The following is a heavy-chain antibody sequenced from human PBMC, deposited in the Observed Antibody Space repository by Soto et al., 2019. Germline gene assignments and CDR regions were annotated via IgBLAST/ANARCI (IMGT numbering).Heavy chain of an antibody. CDR3: AKGYYSGYDLAYFDY. V-gene: IGHV3-23*01. CDR2: IRGSGETT. Sequence: EVQLLESGGGFVQPGGSLRLSCVASGFTFDSYAMSWVRQAPGKGLEWVSAIRGSGETTHYGDSVKGRFTISRDNSKNTLYLQMNSLRAEDTAVYYCAKGYYSGYDLAYFDYWGQGTLVTVSS. D-gene: IGHD5-12*01. J-gene: IGHJ4*02. CDR1: GFTFDSYA.